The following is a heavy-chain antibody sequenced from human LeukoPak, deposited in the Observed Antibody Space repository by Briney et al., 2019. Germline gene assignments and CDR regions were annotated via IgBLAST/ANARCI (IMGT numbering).Heavy chain of an antibody. D-gene: IGHD3-22*01. J-gene: IGHJ4*02. CDR3: ARVSSGYCFDY. CDR2: ISSSGSTR. V-gene: IGHV3-48*01. CDR1: GFSFSSYS. Sequence: QPGGSLRLSCAASGFSFSSYSMNWVRQAPGKGLEWVSYISSSGSTRYYADSVKGRFTISRDNAKNSLYLQMNSLRAEDTAVYYCARVSSGYCFDYRGQGTLVTVSS.